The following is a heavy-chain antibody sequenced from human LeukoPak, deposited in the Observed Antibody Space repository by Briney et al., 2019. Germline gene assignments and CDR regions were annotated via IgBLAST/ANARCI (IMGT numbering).Heavy chain of an antibody. CDR3: AKEIFSGLLYIDY. V-gene: IGHV3-23*01. CDR2: ITDAVGST. CDR1: GFTFSNSS. D-gene: IGHD5-12*01. J-gene: IGHJ4*02. Sequence: GGSLRLSCAASGFTFSNSSISWVRQAPGKGLEWVSAITDAVGSTHYADSVKGRFTISSDNSKNTVYLQMNSLRPEDMAVYYCAKEIFSGLLYIDYWGQGTLVTVSS.